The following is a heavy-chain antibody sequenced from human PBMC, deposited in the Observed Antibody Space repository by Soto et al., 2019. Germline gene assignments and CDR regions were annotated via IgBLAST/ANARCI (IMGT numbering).Heavy chain of an antibody. CDR2: IIPIFGTA. J-gene: IGHJ4*02. Sequence: QVQLVQSGGEVKKPGSSVKVSCKASGGTFSSYAISWVRQAPGQGLEWMGGIIPIFGTANYAQKFQGRVTITADDSTSTAYMELSSLRAEDPAVYYCARARDHYYDSSGYYSLDYWGQGTLVTVSS. V-gene: IGHV1-69*01. CDR3: ARARDHYYDSSGYYSLDY. D-gene: IGHD3-22*01. CDR1: GGTFSSYA.